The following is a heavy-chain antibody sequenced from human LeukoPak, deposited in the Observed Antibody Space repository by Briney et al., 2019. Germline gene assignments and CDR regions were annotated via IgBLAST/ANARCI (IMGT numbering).Heavy chain of an antibody. CDR3: AKDGITMVRGYYY. Sequence: GGSLRLSCAASGFTFSSYAMSWVRQAPGMGLEWVSAISGSGGSTYYADSVKGRFAISRDNSKNTLYLQMNSLRAEDTAVYYCAKDGITMVRGYYYWGQGTLVTVSS. CDR2: ISGSGGST. CDR1: GFTFSSYA. V-gene: IGHV3-23*01. J-gene: IGHJ4*02. D-gene: IGHD3-10*01.